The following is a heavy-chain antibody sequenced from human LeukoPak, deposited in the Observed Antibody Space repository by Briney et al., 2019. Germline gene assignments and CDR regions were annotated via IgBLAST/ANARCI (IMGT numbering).Heavy chain of an antibody. CDR3: ANILYYDSSGYWVIEYFQH. J-gene: IGHJ1*01. Sequence: SGGSLRLSCTASGFTFNSYAMSWVRQTPGKGLEWVSAISGSGGSTYYADSVKGRFTISRDNSKNTLYLQMNSLRAEDTAVYYCANILYYDSSGYWVIEYFQHWGQGTLVTVSS. V-gene: IGHV3-23*01. CDR2: ISGSGGST. CDR1: GFTFNSYA. D-gene: IGHD3-22*01.